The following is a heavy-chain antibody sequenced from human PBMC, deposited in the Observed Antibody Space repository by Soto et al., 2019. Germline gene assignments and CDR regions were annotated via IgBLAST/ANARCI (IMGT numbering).Heavy chain of an antibody. D-gene: IGHD1-26*01. CDR2: ISAYNGKT. Sequence: QVQLVQSGAEVKKPGASVKVSCKASGYAFTSYTISWVRQAPGQGLEWMGWISAYNGKTNYAQKLQGRVTMTTDASTTTAYTELTSLRSDDTAVYYCCVVGAIALLSDICDYWGQGTLVTVSS. CDR3: CVVGAIALLSDICDY. CDR1: GYAFTSYT. J-gene: IGHJ4*02. V-gene: IGHV1-18*01.